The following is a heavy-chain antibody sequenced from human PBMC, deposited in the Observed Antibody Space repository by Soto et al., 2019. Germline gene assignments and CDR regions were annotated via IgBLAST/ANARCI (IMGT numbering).Heavy chain of an antibody. CDR3: ARDTLRFLEWFYGMDV. V-gene: IGHV1-3*01. CDR1: GYTFTSYA. Sequence: ASVKVSCKASGYTFTSYAMHWVRQAPGQRLEWMGWINAGNGNTKYSQKFQGRVTITRDTSASTAYMELSSLRSEDTAVYYCARDTLRFLEWFYGMDVWGQGTTVTLSS. J-gene: IGHJ6*02. D-gene: IGHD3-3*01. CDR2: INAGNGNT.